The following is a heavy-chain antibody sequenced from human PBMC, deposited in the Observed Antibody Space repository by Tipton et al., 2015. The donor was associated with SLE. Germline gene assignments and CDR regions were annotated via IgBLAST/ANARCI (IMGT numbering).Heavy chain of an antibody. J-gene: IGHJ4*02. CDR2: ISGSGGST. Sequence: SLRLSCAASGFTFSSYAMSWVRQAPGKGLEWVSAISGSGGSTYYADSVKGRFTISRDNSKNTLYLQMNSLRAEDTAVYYCAKDLVYGPTVTTYYFDYWGQGTLVTVSS. V-gene: IGHV3-23*01. CDR3: AKDLVYGPTVTTYYFDY. D-gene: IGHD4-11*01. CDR1: GFTFSSYA.